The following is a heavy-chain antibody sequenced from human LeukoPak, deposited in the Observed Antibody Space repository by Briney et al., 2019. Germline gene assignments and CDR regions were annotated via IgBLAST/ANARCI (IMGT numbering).Heavy chain of an antibody. J-gene: IGHJ1*01. CDR3: ARSLSGYDPLSAF. D-gene: IGHD5-12*01. CDR2: ISSSSSAI. V-gene: IGHV3-48*01. Sequence: GGSLRLSCVASGFSFSSYSMNWVRQAPGEGLEWISYISSSSSAIYYADSVKGRLTISRDNAKNSLYLQMNSLTVEDTAVYHCARSLSGYDPLSAFWGQGTLVTVSS. CDR1: GFSFSSYS.